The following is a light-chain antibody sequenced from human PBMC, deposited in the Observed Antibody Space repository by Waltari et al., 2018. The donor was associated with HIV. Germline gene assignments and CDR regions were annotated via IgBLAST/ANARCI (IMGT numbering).Light chain of an antibody. CDR1: NSDIGTYNL. CDR2: EVT. Sequence: QSALTQPASVSGSPGQSITISCPGPNSDIGTYNLVPWYQQHPGKVPKVLIFEVTTRPSGISHRFSGSKSDNTASLTISGLQAEDEADYYCSSYATGNTYVFGTGTSVTVL. J-gene: IGLJ1*01. V-gene: IGLV2-23*02. CDR3: SSYATGNTYV.